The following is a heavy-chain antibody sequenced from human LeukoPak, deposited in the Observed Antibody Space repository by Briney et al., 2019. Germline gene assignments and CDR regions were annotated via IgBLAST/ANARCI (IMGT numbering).Heavy chain of an antibody. D-gene: IGHD2-2*01. CDR1: GFTFRNYY. CDR2: ISYDGSNK. CDR3: ARDDCSSTSCYPSPKLRY. Sequence: GGSLRLSCAASGFTFRNYYMHWVRQAPGKGLEWVAVISYDGSNKYYADSVKGRFTISRDNSKNMLYLQMNSLRAEDTAVYYCARDDCSSTSCYPSPKLRYWGQGTLVTVSS. J-gene: IGHJ4*02. V-gene: IGHV3-30-3*01.